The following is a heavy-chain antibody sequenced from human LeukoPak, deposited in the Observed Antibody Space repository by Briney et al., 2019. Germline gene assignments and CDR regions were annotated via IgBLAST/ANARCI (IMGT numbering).Heavy chain of an antibody. V-gene: IGHV4-59*01. CDR3: ATSPLNRSSGNDY. J-gene: IGHJ4*02. D-gene: IGHD6-6*01. Sequence: SETLSLTCTVSGGSISSYYWSWIRQPPGKGLEWIGYIYYSGSTNYNPSLKSRVTISVDTSKNQFSLKLSSVTAADTAVYYCATSPLNRSSGNDYWGQGTLVTVSS. CDR2: IYYSGST. CDR1: GGSISSYY.